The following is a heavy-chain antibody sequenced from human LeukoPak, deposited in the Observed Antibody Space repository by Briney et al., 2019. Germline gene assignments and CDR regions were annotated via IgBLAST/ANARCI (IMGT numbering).Heavy chain of an antibody. CDR3: ARDSSGYSDRFAI. CDR2: MYSCGST. Sequence: GGSLRLSCAASGFTVSSKYMSWVRQAPGKGLEWVSDMYSCGSTYYADSVKGRFTISRGNCKNTLYFQINNLESEGHGVYYCARDSSGYSDRFAIWGQGTMVTVS. J-gene: IGHJ3*02. V-gene: IGHV3-53*01. D-gene: IGHD3-22*01. CDR1: GFTVSSKY.